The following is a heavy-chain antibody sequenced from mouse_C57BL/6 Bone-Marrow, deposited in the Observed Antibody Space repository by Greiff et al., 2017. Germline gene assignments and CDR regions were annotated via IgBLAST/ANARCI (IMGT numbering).Heavy chain of an antibody. CDR3: ARHELGGDY. CDR2: ISSGGSYT. D-gene: IGHD4-1*01. V-gene: IGHV5-6*01. J-gene: IGHJ2*01. Sequence: EVKVVESGGDLVKPGGSLKLSCAASGFTFSSYGMSWVRQTPDKRLEWVATISSGGSYTYYPDSVKGRFTISRDNAKNTLYLQMSSLKSEDTAMYYCARHELGGDYWGQGTTLTVSS. CDR1: GFTFSSYG.